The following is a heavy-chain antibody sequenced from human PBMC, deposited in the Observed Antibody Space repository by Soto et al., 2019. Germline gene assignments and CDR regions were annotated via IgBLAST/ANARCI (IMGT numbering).Heavy chain of an antibody. CDR2: IVPIFGKT. Sequence: SAEVRCKECGGGISRLSVTSVRQYHGQGLQWVGAIVPIFGKTNYAKKFQDRVAISADKSTTTAYMELSSLRSEDTAVYYCATAHRGYEAEALDVWGQGKKVTGSS. CDR3: ATAHRGYEAEALDV. CDR1: GGGISRLS. J-gene: IGHJ3*01. V-gene: IGHV1-69*06. D-gene: IGHD5-12*01.